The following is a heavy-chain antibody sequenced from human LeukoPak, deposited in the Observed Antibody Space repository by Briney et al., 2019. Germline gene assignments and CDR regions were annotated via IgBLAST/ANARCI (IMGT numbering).Heavy chain of an antibody. V-gene: IGHV4-30-2*01. Sequence: PSETLSLTCTVSGGSISSGGYYWSWIRQPPGKGLEWIGYIYHSGSTYYNPSLKSRVTISVDRSKNQFSLKLSSVTAADTAVYYCAREWGSSPRMDYWGQGTLVTVSS. CDR3: AREWGSSPRMDY. CDR1: GGSISSGGYY. J-gene: IGHJ4*02. D-gene: IGHD6-6*01. CDR2: IYHSGST.